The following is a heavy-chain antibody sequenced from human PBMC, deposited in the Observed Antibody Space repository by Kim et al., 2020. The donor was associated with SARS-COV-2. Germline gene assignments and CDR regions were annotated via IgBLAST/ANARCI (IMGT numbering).Heavy chain of an antibody. CDR3: ARDFYDSSGGGKSFDY. D-gene: IGHD3-22*01. V-gene: IGHV1-2*06. CDR2: INPNSGGT. J-gene: IGHJ4*02. CDR1: GYTFTGYY. Sequence: ASVKVSCKASGYTFTGYYMHWVRQAPGQGLEWMGRINPNSGGTNYAQKFQGRVTMTRDTSISTAYMELSRLRSDDTAVYYCARDFYDSSGGGKSFDYWGQGTLVTVSS.